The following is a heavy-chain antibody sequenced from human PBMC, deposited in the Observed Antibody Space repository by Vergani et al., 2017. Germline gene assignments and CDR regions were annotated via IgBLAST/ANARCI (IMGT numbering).Heavy chain of an antibody. CDR2: IYYSGST. J-gene: IGHJ2*01. CDR3: ARDVLAGRYWYFDL. CDR1: GGSINSGGYY. V-gene: IGHV4-31*03. D-gene: IGHD7-27*01. Sequence: QVQLQESGPGLVKPSQTLSLTCTVSGGSINSGGYYWSWIRQHPGKGLEWIGYIYYSGSTYYNPSLKSRVIISPDTSKNQFSLKLSSVTAADTAVYYCARDVLAGRYWYFDLWGRGTLVTVSS.